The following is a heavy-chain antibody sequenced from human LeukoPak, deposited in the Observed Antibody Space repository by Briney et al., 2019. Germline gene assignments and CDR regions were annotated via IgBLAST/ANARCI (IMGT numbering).Heavy chain of an antibody. J-gene: IGHJ4*02. V-gene: IGHV3-21*04. D-gene: IGHD3-22*01. Sequence: PGGSLRLYCAASGFTFSSYNMNWVRLAPGKGLEWVSSISSSSAYIYYADSVRGRFTISRDNSKNTLYLQMNSLRAEDTAVYYCASYYDSPLDYWGQGTLVTVSS. CDR2: ISSSSAYI. CDR1: GFTFSSYN. CDR3: ASYYDSPLDY.